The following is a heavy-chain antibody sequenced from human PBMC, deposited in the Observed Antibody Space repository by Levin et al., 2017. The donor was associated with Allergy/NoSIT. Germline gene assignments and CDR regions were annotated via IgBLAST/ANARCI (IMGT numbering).Heavy chain of an antibody. V-gene: IGHV3-74*01. D-gene: IGHD1-26*01. J-gene: IGHJ4*02. CDR3: ARALIVGATSGGDY. CDR2: TNTDGSTT. Sequence: GGSLRLSCAASGFTFSNYWMHWVRQTPGKGLVWVSRTNTDGSTTNYADSVKGRFTISRDNAKNTLYLQMNSLRAEDTAVYYCARALIVGATSGGDYWGQGTLVNVSS. CDR1: GFTFSNYW.